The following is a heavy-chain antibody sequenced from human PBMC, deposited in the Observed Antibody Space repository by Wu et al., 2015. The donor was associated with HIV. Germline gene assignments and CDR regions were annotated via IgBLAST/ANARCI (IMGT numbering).Heavy chain of an antibody. J-gene: IGHJ6*02. V-gene: IGHV1-69*05. CDR1: GGTFSSYA. D-gene: IGHD6-13*01. Sequence: QVQLVQSGAEVKKPGSSVKVSCKASGGTFSSYAISWVRQAPGQGLEWMGGIIPIFGTANYAQKFQGRVTITTDESTSTAYMELSSLRSEDTAVYYCARGDFQGGSSWYYYYYGMDVWGQGDHGHRLL. CDR3: ARGDFQGGSSWYYYYYGMDV. CDR2: IIPIFGTA.